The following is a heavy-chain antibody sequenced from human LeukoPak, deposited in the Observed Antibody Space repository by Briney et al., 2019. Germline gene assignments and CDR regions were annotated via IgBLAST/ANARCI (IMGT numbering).Heavy chain of an antibody. CDR2: IYTSGST. V-gene: IGHV4-61*02. J-gene: IGHJ4*02. CDR3: ARDRDNDFWSGDYFDY. CDR1: GGSVSSGNYY. Sequence: PSQTLSLTCTVSGGSVSSGNYYWTWIRQPAGKGLEWIGRIYTSGSTNYNPSLKSRVTISIDASKNQFSLRLSSVTAADTAVYYCARDRDNDFWSGDYFDYWGQGTLVTVSS. D-gene: IGHD3-3*01.